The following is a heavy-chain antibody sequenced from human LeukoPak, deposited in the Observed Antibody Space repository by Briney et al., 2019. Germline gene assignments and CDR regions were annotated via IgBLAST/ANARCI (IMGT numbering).Heavy chain of an antibody. CDR1: GGFISSYY. D-gene: IGHD3-22*01. CDR3: ARASGRYYHDSSGYAFDI. V-gene: IGHV4-4*07. Sequence: SETLSLTCTVSGGFISSYYWSWIRQPAGKGLEWIGRIYTSGSTNYNPSLKSRVTMSVDTSKNQFTLKLSSVTAADTAVYYCARASGRYYHDSSGYAFDIWGQGTMVTVSS. J-gene: IGHJ3*02. CDR2: IYTSGST.